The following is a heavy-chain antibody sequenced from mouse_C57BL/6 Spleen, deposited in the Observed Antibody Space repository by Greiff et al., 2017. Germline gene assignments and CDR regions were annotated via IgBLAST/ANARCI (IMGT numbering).Heavy chain of an antibody. J-gene: IGHJ2*01. D-gene: IGHD2-1*01. CDR1: GFTFSDYG. Sequence: DVQLVESGGGLVKPGGSLKLSCAASGFTFSDYGMHWVRQAPEKGLEWVAYISSGSSTIYYADTVKGRFTISRDNAKNTLFLQMTSLRSEDTAMYYCARDYGNRFDYWGQGTTLTVSS. V-gene: IGHV5-17*01. CDR3: ARDYGNRFDY. CDR2: ISSGSSTI.